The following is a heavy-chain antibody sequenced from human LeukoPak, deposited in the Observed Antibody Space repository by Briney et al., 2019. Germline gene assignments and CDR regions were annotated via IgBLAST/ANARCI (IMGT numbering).Heavy chain of an antibody. CDR1: GGSIGSYY. CDR2: VYTSGST. D-gene: IGHD1-26*01. Sequence: SETLSLTCTVSGGSIGSYYWSWIRQPAGKGLEWIGRVYTSGSTHYNPSLKSRVTISVDTSKNQFSLKLSSVTAADTAVYYCARGAPSGATRFDYWGQGTLVTVSS. V-gene: IGHV4-4*07. CDR3: ARGAPSGATRFDY. J-gene: IGHJ4*02.